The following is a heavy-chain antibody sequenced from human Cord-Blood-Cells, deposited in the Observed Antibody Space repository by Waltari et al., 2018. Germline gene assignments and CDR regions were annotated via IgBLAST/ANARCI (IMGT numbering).Heavy chain of an antibody. D-gene: IGHD1-26*01. Sequence: EVQLVESGGGLVQPGGSLRLSCAASGFTFSSYAMHWVRQAPGKGLEYGSAISSNGGSTYYADSVKGRFTISRDNSKNTLYLQMGSLRAEDMAVYYCARTGMGGSDYWGQGTLVTVSS. CDR3: ARTGMGGSDY. V-gene: IGHV3-64*07. CDR2: ISSNGGST. CDR1: GFTFSSYA. J-gene: IGHJ4*02.